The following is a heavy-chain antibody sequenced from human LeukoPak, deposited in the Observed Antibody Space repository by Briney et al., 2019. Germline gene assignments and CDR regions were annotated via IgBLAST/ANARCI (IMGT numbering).Heavy chain of an antibody. CDR2: IYSVGST. Sequence: GGSLRLSCAASGFTVSSNYMSWVRQAPGKGLEWVSVIYSVGSTYYADSVKGRFTISRDNSKNTLYLQMNSLRAEDTAVYYCARDPTIYGDYGYYYYGMDVWGQGTTVTVSS. CDR3: ARDPTIYGDYGYYYYGMDV. V-gene: IGHV3-53*01. CDR1: GFTVSSNY. D-gene: IGHD4-17*01. J-gene: IGHJ6*02.